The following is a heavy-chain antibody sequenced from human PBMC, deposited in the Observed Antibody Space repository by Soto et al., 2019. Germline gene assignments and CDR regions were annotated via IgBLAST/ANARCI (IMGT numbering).Heavy chain of an antibody. D-gene: IGHD3-9*01. J-gene: IGHJ4*02. CDR2: INAGNGNT. CDR1: GYTFTSYA. Sequence: QVQLVQSGAEVKKPGASVKVSCKASGYTFTSYAMHWVRQAPGQRLEWMGWINAGNGNTKYSQKFQGRVTITRDTSASTAYRELSRLRSEDTAVYYCARANYDFLTGYPAAPDYWGQGTLVTVSS. CDR3: ARANYDFLTGYPAAPDY. V-gene: IGHV1-3*01.